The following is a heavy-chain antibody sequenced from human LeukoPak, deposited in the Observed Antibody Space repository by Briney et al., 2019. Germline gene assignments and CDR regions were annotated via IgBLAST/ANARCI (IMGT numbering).Heavy chain of an antibody. CDR3: AKDYLGFWSRYSYFDY. CDR1: GFTFSSYA. D-gene: IGHD3-3*01. CDR2: ISGSGGST. V-gene: IGHV3-23*01. Sequence: GGSLRLSCAASGFTFSSYAMSWVRQAPGKGVEGVSAISGSGGSTYYADSVKGRFTISRDNSKNTLYLQMNSLRAEDTAVYYCAKDYLGFWSRYSYFDYWGQGTLVTVSS. J-gene: IGHJ4*02.